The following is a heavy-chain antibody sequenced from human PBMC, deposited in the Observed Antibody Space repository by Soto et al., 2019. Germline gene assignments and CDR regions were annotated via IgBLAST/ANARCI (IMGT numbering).Heavy chain of an antibody. CDR2: ISPLTANA. Sequence: ASVKVSCKASGYTFTSYGISWVRQAPGQGLEWMGWISPLTANAKYSQKSQGRVTMTTDTSTSTAYMEMRSLRSDDTAVYYCARVRDIVVVVAGLYNWFDPWGQGTLVTVSS. CDR3: ARVRDIVVVVAGLYNWFDP. D-gene: IGHD2-15*01. J-gene: IGHJ5*02. V-gene: IGHV1-18*01. CDR1: GYTFTSYG.